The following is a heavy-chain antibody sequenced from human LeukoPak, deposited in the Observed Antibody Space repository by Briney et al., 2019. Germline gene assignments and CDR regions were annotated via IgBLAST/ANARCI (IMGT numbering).Heavy chain of an antibody. D-gene: IGHD3-22*01. CDR2: INHSGST. CDR1: GGSFSGYY. J-gene: IGHJ4*02. CDR3: ARTGKNYYDSSGYYGIRYFDY. Sequence: SETLSLTCAVYGGSFSGYYWSWIRQPPGKGLEWIGEINHSGSTNYNPSLKSRVTISVDTSKNQFSLKLSSVSAADTAVYYCARTGKNYYDSSGYYGIRYFDYWGQGTLVTVSS. V-gene: IGHV4-34*01.